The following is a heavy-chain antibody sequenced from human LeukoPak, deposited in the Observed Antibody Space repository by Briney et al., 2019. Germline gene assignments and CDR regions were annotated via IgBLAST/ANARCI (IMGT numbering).Heavy chain of an antibody. CDR3: TTYVAVAGTRHFDS. CDR2: IRNKTDGGTT. Sequence: GGSLRLSCAASGFTFSNAWMSWVRQAPGKGLEWIGRIRNKTDGGTTDYAAPVKDRFTISRDDSKNTMFLQINSLKTEDAAVYYCTTYVAVAGTRHFDSWGQGALVTVSS. J-gene: IGHJ4*02. V-gene: IGHV3-15*01. D-gene: IGHD6-19*01. CDR1: GFTFSNAW.